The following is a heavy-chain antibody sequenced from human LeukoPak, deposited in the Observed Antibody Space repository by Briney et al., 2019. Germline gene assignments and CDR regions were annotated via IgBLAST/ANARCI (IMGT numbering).Heavy chain of an antibody. CDR1: GFTFTSHS. J-gene: IGHJ4*02. CDR2: IGAGGTFT. CDR3: AKDLGYTTFGYYFDY. Sequence: GGSLRLSCPAYGFTFTSHSMSWARQPPGEGLVFLSCIGAGGTFTYYADTVKGRFTIARDNSRHTLYLQMNSVRADDTAVYYCAKDLGYTTFGYYFDYGGQGTLVTVSS. D-gene: IGHD5-24*01. V-gene: IGHV3-23*01.